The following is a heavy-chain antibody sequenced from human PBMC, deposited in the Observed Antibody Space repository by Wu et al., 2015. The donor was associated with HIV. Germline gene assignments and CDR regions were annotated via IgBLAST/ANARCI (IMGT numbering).Heavy chain of an antibody. D-gene: IGHD3-10*01. V-gene: IGHV1-2*02. CDR1: RYTFTDYY. Sequence: QVQLVQSGAEVKKPGASVKVSCKTSRYTFTDYYIHWLRQAPGQGLEWMGWIFPNSGGTNYAQKFQGRVTVTRDTSISTAYMELSRLRSDDTAVYYCAREVHAVIYWGQGTLVTVSS. J-gene: IGHJ4*02. CDR2: IFPNSGGT. CDR3: AREVHAVIY.